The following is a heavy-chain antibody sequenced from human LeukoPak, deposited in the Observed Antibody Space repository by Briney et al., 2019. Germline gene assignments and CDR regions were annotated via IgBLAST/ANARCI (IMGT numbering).Heavy chain of an antibody. V-gene: IGHV3-23*01. J-gene: IGHJ5*02. CDR1: GFTFSSYA. CDR2: ISGSGGST. Sequence: GGSLRLSCAASGFTFSSYAMSWVRQAPGKGLEWVSAISGSGGSTYYADSVKGRFTISRDNSENTLYLQMNSLRAEDTAVYYCAKDRGKLVVSWFDPWGQGTLVTVSS. D-gene: IGHD2-2*01. CDR3: AKDRGKLVVSWFDP.